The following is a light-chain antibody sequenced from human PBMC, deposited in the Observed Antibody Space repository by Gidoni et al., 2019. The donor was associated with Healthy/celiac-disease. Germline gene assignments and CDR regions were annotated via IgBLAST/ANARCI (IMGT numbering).Light chain of an antibody. J-gene: IGKJ2*01. CDR3: QQYNRYSGT. V-gene: IGKV1-5*03. Sequence: DIQMTQSPSTLSASVGDRVTITCRASQSISSWLAWYQQKPGKAPKLLIYKASSLESGVPSRFSGSGSGTEFTLTISSLQPDDFATYYCQQYNRYSGTFGQXTKLEIK. CDR1: QSISSW. CDR2: KAS.